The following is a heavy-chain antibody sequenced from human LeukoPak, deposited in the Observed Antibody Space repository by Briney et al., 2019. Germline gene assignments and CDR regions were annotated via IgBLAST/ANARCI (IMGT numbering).Heavy chain of an antibody. V-gene: IGHV1-69*05. CDR2: IIPIFGTA. CDR1: GGTFSSYA. J-gene: IGHJ3*02. CDR3: ARPTTELRWFDAFDI. Sequence: SVKVSCKASGGTFSSYAISWVRQAPGQGLEWMGGIIPIFGTANYAQKFQGRVTITTDESTSTAYMELSSLRSEDTAVYYCARPTTELRWFDAFDIWGQGTMVTVSS. D-gene: IGHD1-26*01.